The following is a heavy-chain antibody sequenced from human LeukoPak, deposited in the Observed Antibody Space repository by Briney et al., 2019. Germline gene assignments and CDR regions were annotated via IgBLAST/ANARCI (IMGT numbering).Heavy chain of an antibody. CDR3: ARDSRGVRGNDAFDI. V-gene: IGHV1-69*13. Sequence: GASVKVSCKASGGTFSSYAISWVRQAPGQGLEWMGGIIPIFGTANYAQKFQGRVTITADESTSTAYMELSSLRSEDTAVYYCARDSRGVRGNDAFDIWGQGTMVTVSS. CDR1: GGTFSSYA. D-gene: IGHD3-10*01. CDR2: IIPIFGTA. J-gene: IGHJ3*02.